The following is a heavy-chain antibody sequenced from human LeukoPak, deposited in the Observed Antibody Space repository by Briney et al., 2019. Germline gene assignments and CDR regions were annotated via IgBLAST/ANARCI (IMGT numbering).Heavy chain of an antibody. Sequence: NTSETLSLTCTVSGGSISSSGYYWGWIRQPPGKGLEWIGSIYHSGSTYYNPSLKSRVTISVDTSKNQFSLKLSSVTAADTAVYYCAREYSWNDDWFDPWGQGTLVTVSS. V-gene: IGHV4-39*07. J-gene: IGHJ5*02. D-gene: IGHD1-1*01. CDR2: IYHSGST. CDR3: AREYSWNDDWFDP. CDR1: GGSISSSGYY.